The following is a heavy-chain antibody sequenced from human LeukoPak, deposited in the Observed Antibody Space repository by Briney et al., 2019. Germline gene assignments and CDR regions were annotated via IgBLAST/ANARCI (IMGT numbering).Heavy chain of an antibody. J-gene: IGHJ4*02. CDR3: ARDRGLAVAGTAEFDY. Sequence: GGSLRLSCAASGFTFSDYYMSWIRQAPGKALEWVSYISSSSSYTNYADSVKGRFTISRDNAKNSLYLQMNSLRAEDTAVYYCARDRGLAVAGTAEFDYWGQGTLVTVSS. V-gene: IGHV3-11*05. CDR2: ISSSSSYT. CDR1: GFTFSDYY. D-gene: IGHD6-19*01.